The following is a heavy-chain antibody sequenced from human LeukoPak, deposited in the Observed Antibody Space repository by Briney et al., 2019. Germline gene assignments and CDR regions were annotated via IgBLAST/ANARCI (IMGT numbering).Heavy chain of an antibody. D-gene: IGHD2-2*01. CDR3: ARDPRCSSMSCYRSSFYGMDV. J-gene: IGHJ6*02. Sequence: PGGSLRLSCAASGFIVSDNYMSWVRQAPGQGLEWVSYISSSGSSIYYADSVKGRFTISRDNAKNSLYLQMNSLRAEDTAVYYCARDPRCSSMSCYRSSFYGMDVWGQGTTVTVSS. CDR2: ISSSGSSI. CDR1: GFIVSDNY. V-gene: IGHV3-11*04.